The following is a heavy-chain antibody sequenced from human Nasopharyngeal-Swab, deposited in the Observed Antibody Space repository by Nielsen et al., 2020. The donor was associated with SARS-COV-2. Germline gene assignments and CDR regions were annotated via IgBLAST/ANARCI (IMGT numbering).Heavy chain of an antibody. D-gene: IGHD1-26*01. V-gene: IGHV1-24*01. CDR3: AASGSYAFDY. CDR1: GYTLTELS. CDR2: FDPEDGET. Sequence: ASVTVSCRVSGYTLTELSMHWVRQAPGKGLEWMGGFDPEDGETIYAQKFQGRVTMTEDTSTDTAYMELSSLRSEDTAVYYCAASGSYAFDYWGQGTLVTVSS. J-gene: IGHJ4*02.